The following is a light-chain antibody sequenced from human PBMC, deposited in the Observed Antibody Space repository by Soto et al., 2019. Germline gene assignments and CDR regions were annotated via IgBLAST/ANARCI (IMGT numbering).Light chain of an antibody. CDR1: SSNIGSNY. V-gene: IGLV1-47*01. CDR2: RNS. J-gene: IGLJ1*01. Sequence: QLVLTQPPSASGTPGQRVTVSCSGSSSNIGSNYVYWYQQLPGTAPKLLIYRNSHRPSGVPDRFSGSKSGTSASLAISGLRSEDEADYYCATWDDSLSGQVFGTGTKVTVL. CDR3: ATWDDSLSGQV.